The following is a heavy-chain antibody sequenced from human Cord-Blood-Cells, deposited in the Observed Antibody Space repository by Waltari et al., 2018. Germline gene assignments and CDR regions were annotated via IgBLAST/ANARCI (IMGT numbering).Heavy chain of an antibody. CDR2: INHSEST. Sequence: QVQLQQWGAGLLKPSETLSLTCAVYGGSFSGYYWSWIRQPPGKGLEWIGEINHSESTNYNPSLKIRVTISVDTSKNQFSLKLSSVTAADTAVYYCARGRDSSGYYDYWGQGTLVTVSS. D-gene: IGHD3-22*01. CDR1: GGSFSGYY. J-gene: IGHJ4*02. CDR3: ARGRDSSGYYDY. V-gene: IGHV4-34*01.